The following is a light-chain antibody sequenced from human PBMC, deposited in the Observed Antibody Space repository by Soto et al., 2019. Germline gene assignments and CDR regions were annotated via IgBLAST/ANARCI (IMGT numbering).Light chain of an antibody. Sequence: QSALTQPASVSGSPGQSITISCTGTNRDVGNYNLVSWYQQHPGKAPEIMIYEGSKRPSGVSNRFSGSKSGNTASLTISGLQAEDEADYYCCSYAGDKTWVFGGGTQLTVL. CDR1: NRDVGNYNL. CDR2: EGS. V-gene: IGLV2-23*01. CDR3: CSYAGDKTWV. J-gene: IGLJ3*02.